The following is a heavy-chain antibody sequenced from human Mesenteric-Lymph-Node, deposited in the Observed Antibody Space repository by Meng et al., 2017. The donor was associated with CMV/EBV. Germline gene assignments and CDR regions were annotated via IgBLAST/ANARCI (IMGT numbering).Heavy chain of an antibody. J-gene: IGHJ6*02. CDR3: ARDTYVFWSGVAGYYYSAMDV. D-gene: IGHD3-3*01. V-gene: IGHV3-23*01. CDR2: ISGSGSST. Sequence: GESLKISCAASGFTFSSYAMSWVRQAPGKGLEWVSAISGSGSSTYYADSVKGRFTISRDNSKNTLYLQMNSLRAEDTAIYYRARDTYVFWSGVAGYYYSAMDVWGPGTTVTVSS. CDR1: GFTFSSYA.